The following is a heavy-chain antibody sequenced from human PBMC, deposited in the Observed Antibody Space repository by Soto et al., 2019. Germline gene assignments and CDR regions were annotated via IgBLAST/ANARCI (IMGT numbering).Heavy chain of an antibody. CDR2: IYYSGST. CDR1: GGSVSSGSYY. CDR3: AREDIVATIDY. J-gene: IGHJ4*02. D-gene: IGHD5-12*01. Sequence: PSETLSLTCTVSGGSVSSGSYYWSWIRQPLGKGLEWIGYIYYSGSTNYNPSLKSRVTISVDTSKNQFSLKLSSVTAADTAVYYCAREDIVATIDYWGQGTLVTVSS. V-gene: IGHV4-61*01.